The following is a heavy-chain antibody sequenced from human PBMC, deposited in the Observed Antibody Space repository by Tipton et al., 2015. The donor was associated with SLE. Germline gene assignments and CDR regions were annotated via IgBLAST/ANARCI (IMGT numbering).Heavy chain of an antibody. J-gene: IGHJ4*02. V-gene: IGHV4-38-2*02. Sequence: TLSLTCTVSGYSISSGYFWGWVRQPPGKGLEWIGTIYQDGSTYYNPPLKSRVTIALDMSRNQFSLILSSVTAADTAVYYCARASWDHRGSGSFSDYWGQGKLVTVSS. CDR2: IYQDGST. D-gene: IGHD3-10*01. CDR3: ARASWDHRGSGSFSDY. CDR1: GYSISSGYF.